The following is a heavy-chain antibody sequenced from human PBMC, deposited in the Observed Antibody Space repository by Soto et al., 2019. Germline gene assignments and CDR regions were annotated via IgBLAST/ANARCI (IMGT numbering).Heavy chain of an antibody. CDR2: IIPIFGTA. V-gene: IGHV1-69*12. Sequence: QVQLVQSGAAVKKPGSSVKVSCKASGGTFSSYAISWVRQAPGQGLEWMGGIIPIFGTANYAQKFQGRVTITADESTSTAYMELSSLRSEDTAVYYCARDRGWTGTTPYYYYGMDVWGQGTTVTVSS. CDR1: GGTFSSYA. CDR3: ARDRGWTGTTPYYYYGMDV. D-gene: IGHD1-7*01. J-gene: IGHJ6*02.